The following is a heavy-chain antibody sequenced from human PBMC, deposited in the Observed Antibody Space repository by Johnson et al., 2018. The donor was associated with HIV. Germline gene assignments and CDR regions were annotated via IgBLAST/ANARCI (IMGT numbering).Heavy chain of an antibody. V-gene: IGHV3-30*02. D-gene: IGHD7-27*01. CDR3: AKDERQLGGCSHAFDM. CDR2: IRYDGSNK. J-gene: IGHJ3*02. Sequence: VQLVESGGGVVQPGRSLRLSCAASGFTFSSYGMHWVRQAPGKGLEWVAFIRYDGSNKYYADSVKGRFTISRDNSKNTLYLQINSLRAEDTAVYYCAKDERQLGGCSHAFDMWGQGTKVSVSS. CDR1: GFTFSSYG.